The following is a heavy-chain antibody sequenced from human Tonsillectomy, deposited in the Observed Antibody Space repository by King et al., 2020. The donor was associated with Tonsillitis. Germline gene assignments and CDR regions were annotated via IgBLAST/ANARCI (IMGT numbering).Heavy chain of an antibody. J-gene: IGHJ4*02. CDR2: ISFDGSNK. V-gene: IGHV3-30*04. Sequence: LQLVQSGGGVVQPGRSLRLPCAASGFTFSSYAMHWVRQAPGKGLEWVAVISFDGSNKYYADSVKGRFTISRDNSKNTLYLRMNSLRAEDTAVYYCARGSESSSAGGSYYFDYWGQGTLVTVSS. CDR1: GFTFSSYA. D-gene: IGHD6-6*01. CDR3: ARGSESSSAGGSYYFDY.